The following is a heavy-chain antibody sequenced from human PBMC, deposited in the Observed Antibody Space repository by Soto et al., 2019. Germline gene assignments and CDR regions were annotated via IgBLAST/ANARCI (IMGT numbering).Heavy chain of an antibody. CDR1: GYTFTSYA. D-gene: IGHD4-4*01. CDR3: ARSADYRGDY. J-gene: IGHJ4*02. Sequence: ASVQVSCKASGYTFTSYAMHWVRQAPGQRLEWMGWINAGNGNTKYSRKFQGRVTITRDTSASTAYMELSSLRSEDTAVYYCARSADYRGDYWGQGTLVTVSS. V-gene: IGHV1-3*01. CDR2: INAGNGNT.